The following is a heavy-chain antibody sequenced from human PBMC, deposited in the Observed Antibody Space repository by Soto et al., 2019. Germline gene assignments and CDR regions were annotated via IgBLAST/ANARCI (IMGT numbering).Heavy chain of an antibody. V-gene: IGHV1-18*01. CDR2: ISAYNGNT. CDR1: GYTFTSYA. CDR3: ARSGPPAGY. Sequence: QVQLVQSGAEVKKPGASVKVSCKASGYTFTSYAISWVRQAPGQGLEWMGWISAYNGNTNYAQKPQGRVTMTPDTTTTTAYPEMRSLRSDDTGVYYSARSGPPAGYWGQGTRVTVSS. J-gene: IGHJ4*02. D-gene: IGHD3-10*01.